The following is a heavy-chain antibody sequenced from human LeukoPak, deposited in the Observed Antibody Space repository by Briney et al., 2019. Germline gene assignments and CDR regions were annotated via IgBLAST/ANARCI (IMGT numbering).Heavy chain of an antibody. CDR2: IKQDGSEK. CDR1: GFTFSSYW. CDR3: ARVAAAGTGYSFDY. J-gene: IGHJ4*02. D-gene: IGHD6-13*01. V-gene: IGHV3-7*01. Sequence: GGSLRLSCAASGFTFSSYWMSWVRQAPGKGLEWVANIKQDGSEKYYVDSVKGRFTISRDNAKNSLYLQMNSLRAEDTAVYYCARVAAAGTGYSFDYWGQGTLVTVSS.